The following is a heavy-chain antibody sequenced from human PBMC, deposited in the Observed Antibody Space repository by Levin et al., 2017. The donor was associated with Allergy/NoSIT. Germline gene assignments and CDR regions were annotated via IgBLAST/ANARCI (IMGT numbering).Heavy chain of an antibody. V-gene: IGHV3-23*01. CDR2: ISGSGGST. Sequence: PGGSLRLSCAASGFTFSSYAMSWVRQAPGKGLEWVSAISGSGGSTYYADSVKGRFTISRDNSKNTLYLQMNSLRAEDTAVYYCAKAVQGDSYGNELDYWGQGTLVTVSS. D-gene: IGHD5-18*01. J-gene: IGHJ4*02. CDR3: AKAVQGDSYGNELDY. CDR1: GFTFSSYA.